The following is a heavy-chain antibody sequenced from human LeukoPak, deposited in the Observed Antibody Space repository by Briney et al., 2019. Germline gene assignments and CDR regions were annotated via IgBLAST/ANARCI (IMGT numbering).Heavy chain of an antibody. CDR3: ARRSTYGFFDS. Sequence: ASETLSLTCTVSGGSVSSDYWNWIRQPPGKGLEWIGYIHKNGNTNDNPSLKSRVTISMDASKNQFSLRLSSVTAADTALYYCARRSTYGFFDSWGQGTLVTVSS. CDR1: GGSVSSDY. J-gene: IGHJ4*02. V-gene: IGHV4-59*08. CDR2: IHKNGNT. D-gene: IGHD4-17*01.